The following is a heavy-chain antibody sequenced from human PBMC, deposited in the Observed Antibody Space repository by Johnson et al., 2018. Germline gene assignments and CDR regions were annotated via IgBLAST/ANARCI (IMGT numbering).Heavy chain of an antibody. Sequence: VQLVQSGGGVVQPGRSLRLSCAASGFTFSSYGMHWVRQAPGKGLEWVSYISSSGSTIYYADSVKGRFPISRENSKNTLYLQMNSLRAKDTAVYYCARSLNGDLTLVDAFDIWGQGTMVTVSS. D-gene: IGHD4-17*01. CDR2: ISSSGSTI. V-gene: IGHV3-48*01. J-gene: IGHJ3*02. CDR1: GFTFSSYG. CDR3: ARSLNGDLTLVDAFDI.